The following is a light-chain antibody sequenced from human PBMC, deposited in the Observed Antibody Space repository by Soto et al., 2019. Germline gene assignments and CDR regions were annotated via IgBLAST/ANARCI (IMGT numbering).Light chain of an antibody. CDR1: SSDVGGYNY. V-gene: IGLV2-14*01. CDR2: DVS. Sequence: QSALTQPASVSGSPGQSITISCTGTSSDVGGYNYVSWYQQHPGKAPKLMIYDVSNRPSGVSNRFSGSKSGNTASLTLSGLQAEDEADYYCSSYTSSSTSSVFGTGTTDTVL. J-gene: IGLJ1*01. CDR3: SSYTSSSTSSV.